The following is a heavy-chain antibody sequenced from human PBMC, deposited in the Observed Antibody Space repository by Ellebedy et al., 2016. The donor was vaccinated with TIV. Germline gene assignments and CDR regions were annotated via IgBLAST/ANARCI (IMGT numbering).Heavy chain of an antibody. CDR2: INHSGST. Sequence: SETLSLXXTVSGDSISRGGYYWSWIRQPPGKGLEWIGEINHSGSTNYNPSLKSRVTISVDTSKNQFSLKLSSVTAADTAVYYCAENYYGSGSYVDYWGQGTLVTVSS. D-gene: IGHD3-10*01. J-gene: IGHJ4*02. V-gene: IGHV4-34*01. CDR1: GDSISRGGYY. CDR3: AENYYGSGSYVDY.